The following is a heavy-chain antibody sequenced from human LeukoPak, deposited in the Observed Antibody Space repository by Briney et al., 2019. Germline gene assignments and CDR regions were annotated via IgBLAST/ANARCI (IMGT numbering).Heavy chain of an antibody. J-gene: IGHJ4*02. D-gene: IGHD6-13*01. V-gene: IGHV3-11*01. CDR1: GFTFSDYY. CDR2: ISSSGSTI. CDR3: ASDSSSWSFDY. Sequence: GGSLRLSCAASGFTFSDYYMSWIRQAPGKGLEWVSYISSSGSTIYYADSVKGRFTISRGNAKNSLYLQMNSLRAEDTAVYYCASDSSSWSFDYWGQGTLVTVSS.